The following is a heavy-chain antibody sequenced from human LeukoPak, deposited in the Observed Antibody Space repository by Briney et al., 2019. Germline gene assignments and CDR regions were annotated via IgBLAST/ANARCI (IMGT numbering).Heavy chain of an antibody. CDR1: GFTFSNYA. CDR2: ITGGGSGI. J-gene: IGHJ4*02. D-gene: IGHD3-9*01. CDR3: AKWGDYDVLTGYYVSVY. Sequence: GASLRLSCAASGFTFSNYAMSWVRQAPGKGLEWVSAITGGGSGIYYADSMKSRFTISRDNSKNTLYLQINSLRAEDTAVYHCAKWGDYDVLTGYYVSVYWGQGTLVTVSS. V-gene: IGHV3-23*01.